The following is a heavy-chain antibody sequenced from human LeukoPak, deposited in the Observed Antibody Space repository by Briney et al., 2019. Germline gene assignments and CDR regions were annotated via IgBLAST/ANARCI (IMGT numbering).Heavy chain of an antibody. CDR1: GFTFSSYD. Sequence: GGSLRLSCAASGFTFSSYDMHWVRQATGKGLEWVSAIGTAGDTYYPGSVKGRFTISRENAKNSLYLQMNSLRAGDTAVYYCARAPSLTLPHYWGQGTLVTVSS. CDR3: ARAPSLTLPHY. CDR2: IGTAGDT. V-gene: IGHV3-13*01. J-gene: IGHJ4*02.